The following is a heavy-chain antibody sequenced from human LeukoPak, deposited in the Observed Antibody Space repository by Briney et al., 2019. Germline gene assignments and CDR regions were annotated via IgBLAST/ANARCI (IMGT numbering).Heavy chain of an antibody. Sequence: PGGSLRLSRAASGFAFSNFGIHWVRQPQGKGLEWLAFIRYDGSKKYYADSVKGRFTISRGKSKNTLYLQMISLSGGDTATYYCARDPAYCGGDCYTLDYWGQGTLVTVSS. D-gene: IGHD2-21*01. CDR3: ARDPAYCGGDCYTLDY. CDR1: GFAFSNFG. CDR2: IRYDGSKK. J-gene: IGHJ4*02. V-gene: IGHV3-30*02.